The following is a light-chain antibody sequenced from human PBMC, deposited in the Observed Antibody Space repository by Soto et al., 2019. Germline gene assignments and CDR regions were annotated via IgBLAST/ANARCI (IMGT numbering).Light chain of an antibody. J-gene: IGKJ1*01. CDR2: DAS. CDR3: QQYNSYPGWT. CDR1: QSISSW. V-gene: IGKV1-5*01. Sequence: DIQMTQSPSTLSASVGDRVTITCRASQSISSWLAWYRQKPGKAPKLLIYDASSLESGVPSRFSGSGSGTEFTLTISSLQPDDFATYYCQQYNSYPGWTFGQGTKVEIK.